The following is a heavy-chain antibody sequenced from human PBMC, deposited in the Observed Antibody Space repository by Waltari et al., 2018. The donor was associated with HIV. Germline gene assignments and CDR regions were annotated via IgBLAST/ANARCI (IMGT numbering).Heavy chain of an antibody. Sequence: QVQLQQWGAGLLKPSETLSLTCAVYGGSFSGYYWSWIRQPPGKGLEWIGEINHSGSTNYNPSLKSRVTISVDTSKNQFSLKLSSVTAADTAVYYCARGRGTGSGSYYNDYWGQGTLVTVSS. J-gene: IGHJ4*02. CDR2: INHSGST. D-gene: IGHD3-10*01. V-gene: IGHV4-34*01. CDR1: GGSFSGYY. CDR3: ARGRGTGSGSYYNDY.